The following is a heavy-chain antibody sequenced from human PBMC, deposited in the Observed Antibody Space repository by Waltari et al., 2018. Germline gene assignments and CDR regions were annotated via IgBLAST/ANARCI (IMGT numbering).Heavy chain of an antibody. Sequence: EVQLVESGGGLVQPGGSLRLSCAASGFTFSSYWMSWVRQAPGKGLEWVANIKQDGSEKYYVDSVKGRFTISRDNAKNSLYLQMNSLRAEDTAVYYCAREKVDYDFWSGYFTTNMDVWGKGTTVTISS. D-gene: IGHD3-3*01. CDR3: AREKVDYDFWSGYFTTNMDV. V-gene: IGHV3-7*01. J-gene: IGHJ6*03. CDR2: IKQDGSEK. CDR1: GFTFSSYW.